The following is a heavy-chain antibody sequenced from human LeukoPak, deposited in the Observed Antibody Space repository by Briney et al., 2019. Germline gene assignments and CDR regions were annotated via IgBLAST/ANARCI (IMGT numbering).Heavy chain of an antibody. J-gene: IGHJ4*02. CDR2: IKQDGSAK. CDR3: VRLLGPLDDH. CDR1: GFKFSNYW. V-gene: IGHV3-7*03. D-gene: IGHD3-16*01. Sequence: GGSLRLSCAASGFKFSNYWMSWVRQAPGKGPEWVANIKQDGSAKYYVDSVKGRFTISRDNANDSLCLQMNSLRVEDTAIYYCVRLLGPLDDHWGQGTLVTVSS.